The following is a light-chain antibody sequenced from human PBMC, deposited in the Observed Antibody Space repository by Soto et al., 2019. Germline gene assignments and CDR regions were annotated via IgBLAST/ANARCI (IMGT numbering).Light chain of an antibody. CDR2: GAS. CDR1: QSVRSN. CDR3: QQYDNWPPLYT. J-gene: IGKJ2*01. V-gene: IGKV3-15*01. Sequence: EIVMTQSPATLSVSPGERTTLSCRASQSVRSNLAWYQQKPGQAPTLLIYGASTRATGIPARFSGSGSGTEFTLTISSLQSEDFAVYFCQQYDNWPPLYTFGQGTKLEIK.